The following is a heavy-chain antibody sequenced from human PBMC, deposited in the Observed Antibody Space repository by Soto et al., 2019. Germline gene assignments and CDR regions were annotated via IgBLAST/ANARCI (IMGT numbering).Heavy chain of an antibody. CDR3: ARGPLQIRFLNPEIKAGWFDP. CDR2: IYYSGST. Sequence: SETLSLTCTVSGGSISSYYWSWIRQPPGKGLEWIGYIYYSGSTNYNPSLKSRVTISVDTSKNQFSLKLSSVTAADTAVYYCARGPLQIRFLNPEIKAGWFDPWGQGTLVTVSS. CDR1: GGSISSYY. D-gene: IGHD3-3*01. J-gene: IGHJ5*02. V-gene: IGHV4-59*01.